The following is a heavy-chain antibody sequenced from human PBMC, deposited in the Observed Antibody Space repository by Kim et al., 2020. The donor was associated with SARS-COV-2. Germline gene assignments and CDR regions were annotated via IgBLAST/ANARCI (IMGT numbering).Heavy chain of an antibody. CDR3: ARSDSSGYHFDY. D-gene: IGHD3-22*01. J-gene: IGHJ4*02. V-gene: IGHV5-51*01. Sequence: RYSPSFQGQVTISADKSISTAYLQWSSLKASDTAMYYCARSDSSGYHFDYWGQGTLVTVSS.